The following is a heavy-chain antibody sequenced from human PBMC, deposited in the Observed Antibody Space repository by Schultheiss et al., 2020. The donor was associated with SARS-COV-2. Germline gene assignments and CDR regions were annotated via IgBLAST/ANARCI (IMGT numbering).Heavy chain of an antibody. V-gene: IGHV3-21*05. CDR3: ARVVWFWELSPSRYVGMDV. J-gene: IGHJ6*02. Sequence: GGSLRLSCAASGFSFSSYGLYWVRQAPGKGLEWVSYISSSSSYIYYADSVKGRFTISRDNAKNSLYMRMNSLRAEDTAVYYCARVVWFWELSPSRYVGMDVWGQGATVTVSS. CDR1: GFSFSSYG. D-gene: IGHD3-10*01. CDR2: ISSSSSYI.